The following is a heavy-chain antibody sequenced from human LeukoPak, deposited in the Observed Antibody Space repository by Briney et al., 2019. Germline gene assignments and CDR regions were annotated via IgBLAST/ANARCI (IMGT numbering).Heavy chain of an antibody. CDR3: FTEGVWSYYFDY. Sequence: GGSLRLSCAASGFTFINAWMSWVRQAPGKGLEWVGRIKSKTDGGTTDYAAPVKGRFTISRDDSKNTLYLQMNSLKTEDTAVYYCFTEGVWSYYFDYWGQETLVTVSS. CDR2: IKSKTDGGTT. D-gene: IGHD2-21*01. CDR1: GFTFINAW. J-gene: IGHJ4*02. V-gene: IGHV3-15*01.